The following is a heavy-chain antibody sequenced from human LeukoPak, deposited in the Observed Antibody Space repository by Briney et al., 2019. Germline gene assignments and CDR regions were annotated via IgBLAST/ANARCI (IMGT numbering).Heavy chain of an antibody. J-gene: IGHJ6*03. D-gene: IGHD3-10*01. V-gene: IGHV3-48*03. Sequence: GGSLRLSCAASGFTFSSYEMNWVRQAPGKGLEWVSYISSSRTTYYADSVKGRFTISRDNAKNSLYLQMNSLRAEDTAVYYCARPSVSSRGVYYMDVWGKGTTVTVSS. CDR3: ARPSVSSRGVYYMDV. CDR1: GFTFSSYE. CDR2: ISSSRTT.